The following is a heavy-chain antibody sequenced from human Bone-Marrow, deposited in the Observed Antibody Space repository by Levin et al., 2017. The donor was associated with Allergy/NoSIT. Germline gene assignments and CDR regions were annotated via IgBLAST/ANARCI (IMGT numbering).Heavy chain of an antibody. Sequence: PGGSLRLSCAVSGFSISISNSYMNWVRQAPGKGLEWVSLISTDGSTSYADSVKGRFTISRDIYKNTMYLLMKSLRVEDTAVYYCARDFSMVRGVKSNLQWGQGTLVTVSS. J-gene: IGHJ4*02. CDR2: ISTDGST. CDR3: ARDFSMVRGVKSNLQ. CDR1: GFSISISNSY. D-gene: IGHD3-10*01. V-gene: IGHV3-53*01.